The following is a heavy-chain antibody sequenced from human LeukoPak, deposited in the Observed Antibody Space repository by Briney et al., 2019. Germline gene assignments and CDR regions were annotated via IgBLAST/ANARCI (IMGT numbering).Heavy chain of an antibody. J-gene: IGHJ1*01. CDR3: TRDSGGSRYSD. CDR2: ISSSSTYI. Sequence: GGSLRLSCAASGFTFSSYSMNWVRQAPGKGLEWVSSISSSSTYIFYADSVKGRFTISRDNAENSLYLQMSSLRAEDTAVYYCTRDSGGSRYSDWGQGTLVTVSS. CDR1: GFTFSSYS. D-gene: IGHD2-15*01. V-gene: IGHV3-21*01.